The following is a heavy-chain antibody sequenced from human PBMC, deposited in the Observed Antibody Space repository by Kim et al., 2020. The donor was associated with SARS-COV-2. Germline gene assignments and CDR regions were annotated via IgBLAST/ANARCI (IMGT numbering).Heavy chain of an antibody. Sequence: TYRPSFQGHVTISADKSSSTAYLQWSSLKASDTAMYYCASLEYSSSYDYWGQGTLVTVSS. CDR3: ASLEYSSSYDY. D-gene: IGHD6-6*01. V-gene: IGHV5-10-1*01. J-gene: IGHJ4*02.